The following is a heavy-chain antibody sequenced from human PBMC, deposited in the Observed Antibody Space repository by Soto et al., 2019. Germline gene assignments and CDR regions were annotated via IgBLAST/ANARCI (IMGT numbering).Heavy chain of an antibody. CDR1: GGTFSSYA. V-gene: IGHV1-69*01. Sequence: QVQLVQSGAEVKKPGSSVKVSCKASGGTFSSYAISWVRQAPGQGLEWMGGIIPIFGTANYAQKFQGRVTITADESTSTDYMELSSLRSEDTAVYYCAMDIVVVQDYYYGMDVWGQGTTVTVSS. CDR3: AMDIVVVQDYYYGMDV. J-gene: IGHJ6*02. D-gene: IGHD2-2*03. CDR2: IIPIFGTA.